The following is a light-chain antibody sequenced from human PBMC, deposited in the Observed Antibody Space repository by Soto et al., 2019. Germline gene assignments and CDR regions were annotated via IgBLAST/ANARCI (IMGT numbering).Light chain of an antibody. CDR3: SSYRSSRTYV. J-gene: IGLJ1*01. CDR2: DVN. Sequence: QSVLTQPASVSGSPGQSITISCTGTSSDVGGYNFVSWYQHHPGKAPKLLIYDVNNRPSGVSNPFSGSKSGNTASLTISGLEAEDEADYYCSSYRSSRTYVFGTGTKLTVL. V-gene: IGLV2-14*03. CDR1: SSDVGGYNF.